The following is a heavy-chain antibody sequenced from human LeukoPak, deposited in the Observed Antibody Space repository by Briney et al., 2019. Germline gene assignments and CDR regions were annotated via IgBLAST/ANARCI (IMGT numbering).Heavy chain of an antibody. CDR1: RFTFSSHA. J-gene: IGHJ4*02. Sequence: GGYLRITCAASRFTFSSHAMGWVRQAPGKGLEWGSAISGSGGSTYYADPVKGRFTIPRDNSKNTLYLQMNSLRAEDTAVYYCAKRGVAQGVVTAKPLHYWGQGTLVTVSS. V-gene: IGHV3-23*01. CDR3: AKRGVAQGVVTAKPLHY. CDR2: ISGSGGST. D-gene: IGHD2-21*02.